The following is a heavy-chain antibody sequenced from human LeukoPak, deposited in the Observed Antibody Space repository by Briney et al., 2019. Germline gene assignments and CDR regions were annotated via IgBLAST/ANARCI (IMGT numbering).Heavy chain of an antibody. V-gene: IGHV1-69*13. J-gene: IGHJ1*01. D-gene: IGHD6-13*01. CDR3: ARSIAAAGRGGTEYFQH. Sequence: SVKVSCKASGGTFSSYAISWVRQAPGQGLEWMGGIIPIFGTANYAQKSQGRVTITADESTSTAYMELSSLRSEDTAVYYCARSIAAAGRGGTEYFQHWGQGTLVTVSS. CDR2: IIPIFGTA. CDR1: GGTFSSYA.